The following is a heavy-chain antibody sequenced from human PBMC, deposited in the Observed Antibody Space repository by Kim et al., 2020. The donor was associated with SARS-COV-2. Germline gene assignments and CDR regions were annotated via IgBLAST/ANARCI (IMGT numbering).Heavy chain of an antibody. CDR1: GYSFTSYW. V-gene: IGHV5-51*01. J-gene: IGHJ4*02. Sequence: GESLKISCKGSGYSFTSYWIGWVRQMPGKGLEWMGIIYPGDSDTRYSPSFQGQVTISADKSISTAYLQWSSLKASDTAMYYCARGEYCSGGSCYSLDYWGQGTLVTVSS. CDR3: ARGEYCSGGSCYSLDY. D-gene: IGHD2-15*01. CDR2: IYPGDSDT.